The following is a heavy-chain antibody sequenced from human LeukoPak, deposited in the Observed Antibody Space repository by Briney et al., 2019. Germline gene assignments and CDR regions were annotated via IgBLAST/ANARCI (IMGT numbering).Heavy chain of an antibody. CDR3: ARPAYTAAYDL. D-gene: IGHD3-16*01. J-gene: IGHJ3*01. Sequence: PGGSLRLSCAASGFIFSTYWMMWARQAPGKGLEWVANMKGDGSEIHYVASVKGRFTISRDNARNSLFLQMNGLRPEDAAVYYCARPAYTAAYDLWGQGTMVTVSS. CDR1: GFIFSTYW. V-gene: IGHV3-7*01. CDR2: MKGDGSEI.